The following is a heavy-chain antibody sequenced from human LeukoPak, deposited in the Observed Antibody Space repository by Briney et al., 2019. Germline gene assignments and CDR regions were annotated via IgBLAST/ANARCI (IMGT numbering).Heavy chain of an antibody. CDR1: GFTFSSYW. V-gene: IGHV3-74*01. Sequence: PGGSLRLSCAASGFTFSSYWMHWVRQAPGKGLVWVSRINSDGSSTSYADSVKGRFTISRDNAKNTLYLQMNSLRAEDTAVYYCAKISLRRDYYDSSGYGFDIWGQGTMVTVSS. CDR3: AKISLRRDYYDSSGYGFDI. CDR2: INSDGSST. D-gene: IGHD3-22*01. J-gene: IGHJ3*02.